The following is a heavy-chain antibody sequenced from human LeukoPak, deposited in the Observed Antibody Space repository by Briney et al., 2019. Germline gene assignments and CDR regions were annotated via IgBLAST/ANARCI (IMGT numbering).Heavy chain of an antibody. J-gene: IGHJ4*02. Sequence: PSETLSLTCTVSGGSISSGGYYWSWIRQHPGKGLEWIGYIYYSGSTYYNPSLKSRVTISVDTSKNQFSLKLSSVTAADTAVYYCARDACGYCSSTNWGQGTLVTVSS. CDR3: ARDACGYCSSTN. CDR1: GGSISSGGYY. CDR2: IYYSGST. D-gene: IGHD2-2*03. V-gene: IGHV4-31*03.